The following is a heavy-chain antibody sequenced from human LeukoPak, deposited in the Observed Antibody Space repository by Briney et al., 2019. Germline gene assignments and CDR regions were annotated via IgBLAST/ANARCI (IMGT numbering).Heavy chain of an antibody. J-gene: IGHJ5*02. CDR3: ARVVAAAGNNWFDP. CDR1: GDSISSGGYS. CDR2: IHDSGST. Sequence: SETLSLTCVVSGDSISSGGYSWSWIRQTPGKGLEWIAYIHDSGSTYNNPSLKTRLSISIDTSKNQFSLKLNSVSAADTAVYYCARVVAAAGNNWFDPWGQGTLVTVSS. V-gene: IGHV4-30-4*07. D-gene: IGHD6-13*01.